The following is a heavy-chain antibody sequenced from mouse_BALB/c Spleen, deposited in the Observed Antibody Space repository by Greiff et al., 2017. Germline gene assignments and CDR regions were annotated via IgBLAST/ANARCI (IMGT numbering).Heavy chain of an antibody. D-gene: IGHD1-1*01. J-gene: IGHJ4*01. CDR1: GYTFTEYT. CDR3: ERGGYYYGGSEAMDY. V-gene: IGHV1-26*01. CDR2: INPNNGGT. Sequence: VQLQQSGPELVKPGASVKISCKTSGYTFTEYTMHWVKQSHGKSLEWIGGINPNNGGTSYNQKFKGKATLTVDKSSSTAYMELRSLTSEDSAVYYGERGGYYYGGSEAMDYWGQGTSVTVSS.